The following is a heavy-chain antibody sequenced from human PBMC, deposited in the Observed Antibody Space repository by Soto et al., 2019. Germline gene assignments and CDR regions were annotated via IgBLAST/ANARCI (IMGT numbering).Heavy chain of an antibody. V-gene: IGHV1-2*02. CDR3: AREPGIAAGIYGMDV. Sequence: ASVKVSCKASGYTFTGYYMHWVRQAPGQGLEWMGWINPNSGGTNYAQKFQGRVTMTRDTSISTAYMELSRLRSDDTAVYYCAREPGIAAGIYGMDVWGQGATVTVSS. CDR1: GYTFTGYY. CDR2: INPNSGGT. J-gene: IGHJ6*02. D-gene: IGHD6-13*01.